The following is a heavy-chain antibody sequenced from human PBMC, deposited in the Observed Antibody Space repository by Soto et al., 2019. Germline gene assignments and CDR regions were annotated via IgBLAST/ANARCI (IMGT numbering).Heavy chain of an antibody. D-gene: IGHD3-22*01. CDR3: TRVSMPYYFHTSGQYDYDF. J-gene: IGHJ4*02. CDR2: IFYSGTT. CDR1: GDSVNSGSYY. V-gene: IGHV4-61*01. Sequence: QVQLQESGPGLVKPSETLSLTCTVSGDSVNSGSYYWSWIRQPPGMGLEWLGYIFYSGTTNYNPSLESRVTISLHTSKDQVSLNLTSVTAADTAVYYCTRVSMPYYFHTSGQYDYDFWGRGTLVTVSS.